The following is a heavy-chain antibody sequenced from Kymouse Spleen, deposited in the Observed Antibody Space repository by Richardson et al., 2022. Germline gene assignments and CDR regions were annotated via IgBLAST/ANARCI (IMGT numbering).Heavy chain of an antibody. J-gene: IGHJ6*02. V-gene: IGHV5-51*01. D-gene: IGHD3-10*01. Sequence: EVQLVQSGAEVKKPGESLKISCKGSGYSFTSYWIGWVRQMPGKGLEWMGIIYPGDSDTRYSPSFQGQVTISADKSISTAYLQWSSLKASDTAMYYCARHEDYGSGSYYNPDYYYYGMDVWGQGTTVTVSS. CDR3: ARHEDYGSGSYYNPDYYYYGMDV. CDR2: IYPGDSDT. CDR1: GYSFTSYW.